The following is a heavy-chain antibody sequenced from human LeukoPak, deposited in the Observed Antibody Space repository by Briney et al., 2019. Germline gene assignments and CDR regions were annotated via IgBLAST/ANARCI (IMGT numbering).Heavy chain of an antibody. V-gene: IGHV3-30*03. J-gene: IGHJ4*02. CDR3: ARDFFSPGRFFDY. Sequence: PGGSLRLSCVASGFTFSSHWMHWVRQAPGKGLEWVAVISYDGSNKYYADSVKGRFTISRDNSKNTLYLQMNSLRAEDTAVYYCARDFFSPGRFFDYWGQGTLVTVSS. CDR2: ISYDGSNK. D-gene: IGHD2-15*01. CDR1: GFTFSSHW.